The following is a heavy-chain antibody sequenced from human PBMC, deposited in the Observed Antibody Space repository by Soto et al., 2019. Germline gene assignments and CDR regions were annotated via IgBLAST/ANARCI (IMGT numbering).Heavy chain of an antibody. CDR3: ARDGQWLPRDGLRSSYYFDY. Sequence: QVQLVESGGGVVQPGRSLRLSCAASGFNFSSYVMHWVRQAPGKGLEWVAVIWYDGGNKYYADSVKGRFTISRDNSKNRLYLQMNSLRAEDTAVYYCARDGQWLPRDGLRSSYYFDYCGQGTLVTVSS. V-gene: IGHV3-33*01. D-gene: IGHD6-19*01. CDR1: GFNFSSYV. CDR2: IWYDGGNK. J-gene: IGHJ4*02.